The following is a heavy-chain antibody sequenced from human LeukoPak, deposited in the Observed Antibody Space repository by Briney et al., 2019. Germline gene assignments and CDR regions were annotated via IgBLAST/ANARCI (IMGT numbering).Heavy chain of an antibody. J-gene: IGHJ2*01. CDR3: AKGGHFSFYDV. Sequence: GGSLRLSCAASGFTFSSYAMHWVRQAPGKGLEWVAVISYDGSNKYYADSVKGRFTISRDNSENTHYLQMNSLSLEDTALYYCAKGGHFSFYDVWGRGTLVTVSS. D-gene: IGHD2/OR15-2a*01. V-gene: IGHV3-30*04. CDR2: ISYDGSNK. CDR1: GFTFSSYA.